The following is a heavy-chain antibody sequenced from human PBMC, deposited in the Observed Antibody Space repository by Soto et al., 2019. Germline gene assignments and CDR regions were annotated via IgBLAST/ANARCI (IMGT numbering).Heavy chain of an antibody. V-gene: IGHV3-13*01. Sequence: PGGSLRLSCAASGFTLRSYEMHWVRQATGKGLEWVSAIGTAGDTYYPGSVKGRFTISRENAKNSLYLQMNSLRAGDTAVYYCARATFGELFSDAFDIWGQGTMVTVSS. CDR2: IGTAGDT. J-gene: IGHJ3*02. CDR3: ARATFGELFSDAFDI. CDR1: GFTLRSYE. D-gene: IGHD3-10*02.